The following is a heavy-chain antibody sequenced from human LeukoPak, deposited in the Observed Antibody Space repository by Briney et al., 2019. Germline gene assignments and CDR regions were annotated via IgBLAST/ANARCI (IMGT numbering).Heavy chain of an antibody. CDR2: VNDSGSP. Sequence: PSQTLSLTCTVSGGSISSGGYYWNWLWIRQSPGKGLEWIGEVNDSGSPNYNPSLKSRVTISENKSLNQFSLRLSSVTAADTAVYFCAIGATRRSFGEDYYYYMDVWGKGTTVTVSS. V-gene: IGHV4-30-2*06. CDR3: AIGATRRSFGEDYYYYMDV. D-gene: IGHD3-10*01. J-gene: IGHJ6*03. CDR1: GGSISSGGYY.